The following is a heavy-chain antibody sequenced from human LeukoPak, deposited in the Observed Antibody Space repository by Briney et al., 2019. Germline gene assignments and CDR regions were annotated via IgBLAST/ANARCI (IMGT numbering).Heavy chain of an antibody. CDR1: GGTFSSYA. J-gene: IGHJ4*02. D-gene: IGHD3-10*01. CDR3: AREWSFELDY. Sequence: GSSVKVSCKASGGTFSSYAISWVRQAPGQGLEWMGGINPIFGTANYAQKFQGRVTITAHKSTSTAYMELSSLRSEDTAVYYCAREWSFELDYWGQGTLVTVSS. CDR2: INPIFGTA. V-gene: IGHV1-69*06.